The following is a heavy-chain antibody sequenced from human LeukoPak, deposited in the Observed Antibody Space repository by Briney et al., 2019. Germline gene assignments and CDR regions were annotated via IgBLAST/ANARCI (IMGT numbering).Heavy chain of an antibody. CDR1: GDSISSGSYY. V-gene: IGHV4-61*02. Sequence: SETLSLTCTVSGDSISSGSYYWSWIRQPAGKGLEWIGRIYISGSTNYNPSLKSRVTISVDTSKNQFSLNLTSVTAADTAVYYCAKEAKYYDILIGYYRSFYYFDYWGQGTLVTVSS. CDR2: IYISGST. D-gene: IGHD3-9*01. CDR3: AKEAKYYDILIGYYRSFYYFDY. J-gene: IGHJ4*02.